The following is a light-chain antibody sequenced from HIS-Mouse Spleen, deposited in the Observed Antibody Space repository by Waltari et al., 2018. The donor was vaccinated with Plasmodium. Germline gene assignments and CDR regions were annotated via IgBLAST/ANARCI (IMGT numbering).Light chain of an antibody. CDR1: HIGSKN. CDR3: QVWDSSTVV. V-gene: IGLV3-9*01. Sequence: SYELTQPLSVSVALGQTARLTCGGNHIGSKNGHWYQQKPGQAPVLVIYRDSNRPSGIPERFSGSNSGNTATLTISRAQAGDEADYYCQVWDSSTVVFGGGTKLTVL. J-gene: IGLJ2*01. CDR2: RDS.